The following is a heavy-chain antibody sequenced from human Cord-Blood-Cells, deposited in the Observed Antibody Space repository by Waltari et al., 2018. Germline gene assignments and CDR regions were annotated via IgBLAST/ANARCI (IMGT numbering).Heavy chain of an antibody. V-gene: IGHV6-1*01. Sequence: QVQLQQSGPGLVKPSQTLSLTCAISGDSVSSNSAAWNWIRQSPTRGLEWLGRTYDRSKWYNYYAVSVKSRITINPDTSKNQFSLQLNSVTPEDTAVYYCARGLRVAAHLTLDYWGQGTLVTVSS. D-gene: IGHD6-6*01. CDR2: TYDRSKWYN. CDR3: ARGLRVAAHLTLDY. J-gene: IGHJ4*02. CDR1: GDSVSSNSAA.